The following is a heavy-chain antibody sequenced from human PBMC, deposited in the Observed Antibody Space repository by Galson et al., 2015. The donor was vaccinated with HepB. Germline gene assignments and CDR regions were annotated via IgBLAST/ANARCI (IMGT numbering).Heavy chain of an antibody. CDR1: GGSFSGYY. CDR2: INHSGGT. J-gene: IGHJ6*02. V-gene: IGHV4-34*01. Sequence: SLTCAVYGGSFSGYYWRWIRQPPGKGLEWIGEINHSGGTNYNPSLKSRVTISVDTSKNQFSLKLSSVTAADTAVYYCARGLIVATIGDYYYYGMDVWGQGTTVTVSS. D-gene: IGHD5-12*01. CDR3: ARGLIVATIGDYYYYGMDV.